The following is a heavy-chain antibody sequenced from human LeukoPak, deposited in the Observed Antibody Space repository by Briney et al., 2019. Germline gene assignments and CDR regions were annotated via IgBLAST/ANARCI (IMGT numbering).Heavy chain of an antibody. CDR2: INPSGGST. D-gene: IGHD6-13*01. CDR1: GYIFTNYH. CDR3: ARESSLAFDS. Sequence: EASVKVSCKAPGYIFTNYHIHWVRQAPGEGLEWMGVINPSGGSTSYTQKLQGRVAMTRDTSTSTVYMELSRLRSEDTAVYYCARESSLAFDSWGQGTQVTVSS. V-gene: IGHV1-46*04. J-gene: IGHJ4*02.